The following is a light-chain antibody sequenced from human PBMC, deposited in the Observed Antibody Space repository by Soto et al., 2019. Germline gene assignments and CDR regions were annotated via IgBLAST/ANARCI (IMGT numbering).Light chain of an antibody. CDR2: GAS. CDR1: QSVSRN. J-gene: IGKJ4*01. V-gene: IGKV3-15*01. CDR3: QQYNNWPPLT. Sequence: EIVMTQSPATLSVSPGERATLSCRASQSVSRNLAWHQQKPGQAPRLLIYGASTRATGVPVRFSGSGSGTEFTLTISSLQPEDFAVYHCQQYNNWPPLTFGGGTKVEMK.